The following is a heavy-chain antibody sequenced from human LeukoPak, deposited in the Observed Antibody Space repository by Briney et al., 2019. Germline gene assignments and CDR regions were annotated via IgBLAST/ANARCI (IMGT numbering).Heavy chain of an antibody. V-gene: IGHV3-74*01. CDR2: INSDGSST. CDR1: GFTFSSYW. D-gene: IGHD5-24*01. J-gene: IGHJ3*02. Sequence: GGSLRLSCAASGFTFSSYWMHWVRQAPGKGLVWVSCINSDGSSTSYADSVKGRFTISRDNAKNTLYLQMNSLRAEDTAVYYCARVAERWLHGYRFDAFDIWGQGTMVTVSS. CDR3: ARVAERWLHGYRFDAFDI.